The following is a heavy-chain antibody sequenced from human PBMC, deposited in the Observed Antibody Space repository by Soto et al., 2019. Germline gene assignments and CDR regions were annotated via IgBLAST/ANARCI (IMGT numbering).Heavy chain of an antibody. Sequence: SETLSLTCSVSGGSISSYYWSWIRQPPGKGLEWIGYIHYSGSTNYNPSLKSRVTIPVDTSKNHFSLMLSSVIAADTAEYYCARHGGIGSSGYYYYYMDVWGKGTAVTVSS. CDR2: IHYSGST. CDR1: GGSISSYY. CDR3: ARHGGIGSSGYYYYYMDV. V-gene: IGHV4-59*08. J-gene: IGHJ6*03. D-gene: IGHD1-26*01.